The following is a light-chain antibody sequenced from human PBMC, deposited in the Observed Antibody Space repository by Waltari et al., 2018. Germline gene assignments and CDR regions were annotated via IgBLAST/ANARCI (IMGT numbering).Light chain of an antibody. V-gene: IGLV3-21*02. J-gene: IGLJ1*01. Sequence: SYELTQPPSVSVAPGQTARITCDGDKIGSKNVHWYQHKPGQAPVLVVYDDGDRPSGTTERFPGSKSGNTDALTVSRVDAGDEAEYYGQVWDRGSNHYVVGTVTKVTVL. CDR1: KIGSKN. CDR2: DDG. CDR3: QVWDRGSNHYV.